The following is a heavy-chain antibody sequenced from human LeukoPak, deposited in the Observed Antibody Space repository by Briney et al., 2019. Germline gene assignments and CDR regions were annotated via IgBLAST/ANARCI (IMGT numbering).Heavy chain of an antibody. CDR3: ARVGVGITMTRFDY. Sequence: PSENLSLTGTVSGYTISSGYYWGWARQHPGKGMEWIGRNNHGASSAYNPSLKIRVTIYVDTSKTHLSLKRSSSNAAATADYYCARVGVGITMTRFDYWGQGTLVTVSS. CDR1: GYTISSGYY. J-gene: IGHJ4*02. CDR2: NNHGASS. V-gene: IGHV4-38-2*02. D-gene: IGHD3-22*01.